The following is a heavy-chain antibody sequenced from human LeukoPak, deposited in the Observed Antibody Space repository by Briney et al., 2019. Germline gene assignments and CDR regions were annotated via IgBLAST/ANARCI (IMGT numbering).Heavy chain of an antibody. J-gene: IGHJ3*02. CDR3: ARALTYYYGSSI. Sequence: GGSLRLSCAASGFTFSSYAMHWVRQAPGKGLEWVAVISFDGSNKYYADSVKGRFTISRDNSKNTLYLQMNSLRGEDTAVYHCARALTYYYGSSIWGQGTMVTVSS. V-gene: IGHV3-30-3*01. CDR1: GFTFSSYA. CDR2: ISFDGSNK. D-gene: IGHD3-10*01.